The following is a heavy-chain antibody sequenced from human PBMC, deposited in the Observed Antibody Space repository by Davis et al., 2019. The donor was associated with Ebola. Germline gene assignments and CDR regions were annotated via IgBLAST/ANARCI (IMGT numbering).Heavy chain of an antibody. Sequence: PGGSLRLSCAASGFTFSSYAMTWVRQAPGKGLDWVSTIRGSGANTYYADSVKGRFTISRDNSKDMLYLQMNSLRAEDTAQYYCAKGTGENSYHHMDVWGKGTTVTVSS. J-gene: IGHJ6*04. CDR1: GFTFSSYA. V-gene: IGHV3-23*01. CDR2: IRGSGANT. D-gene: IGHD7-27*01. CDR3: AKGTGENSYHHMDV.